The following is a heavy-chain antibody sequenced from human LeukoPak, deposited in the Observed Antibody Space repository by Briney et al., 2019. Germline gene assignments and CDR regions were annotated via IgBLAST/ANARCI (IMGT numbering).Heavy chain of an antibody. D-gene: IGHD5-12*01. CDR2: INLKGSS. Sequence: SETLSLTCAVYGGSLSAYYATWIRQAPGKGLEWIGEINLKGSSVCSESLRSRVTISVDAARNQISLKMTSVTAADAGTYYCATTLGYTGYDWGWFSDYYMAVWGTGTRVTVSS. CDR3: ATTLGYTGYDWGWFSDYYMAV. CDR1: GGSLSAYY. V-gene: IGHV4-34*01. J-gene: IGHJ6*03.